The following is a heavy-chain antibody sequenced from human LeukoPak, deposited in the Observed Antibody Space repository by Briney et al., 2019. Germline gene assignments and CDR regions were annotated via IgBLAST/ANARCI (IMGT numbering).Heavy chain of an antibody. V-gene: IGHV3-33*06. Sequence: PGRSLRLSCAASGFRFSSTGMHWVRQAPGKGLQWVALIWYDGSNSVYADSVKGRFTISRDNSKNTLYLQMNSLRAEDTAVYYCAKLGTYQVVDYFDYWGQGTLVTVSS. D-gene: IGHD2-15*01. CDR3: AKLGTYQVVDYFDY. CDR1: GFRFSSTG. CDR2: IWYDGSNS. J-gene: IGHJ4*02.